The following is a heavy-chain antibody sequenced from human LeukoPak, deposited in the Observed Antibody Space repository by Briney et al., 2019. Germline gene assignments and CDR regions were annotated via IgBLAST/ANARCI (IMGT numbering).Heavy chain of an antibody. CDR2: INHSGST. CDR1: GGSFSGYY. J-gene: IGHJ4*02. Sequence: SETLSLTCAVYGGSFSGYYWSWIRQPPGKGLEWIGEINHSGSTNYNPSLKSRVTISVDTSKNQFSLKLSSVTAADTAVYYCARRVTKVRGVIISHYFDYWGQGTLVTVSS. D-gene: IGHD3-10*01. V-gene: IGHV4-34*01. CDR3: ARRVTKVRGVIISHYFDY.